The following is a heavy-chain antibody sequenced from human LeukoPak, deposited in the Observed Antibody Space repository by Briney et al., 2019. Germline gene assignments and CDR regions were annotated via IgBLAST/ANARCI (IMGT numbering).Heavy chain of an antibody. V-gene: IGHV3-23*01. J-gene: IGHJ6*02. CDR1: GFTFSAYA. Sequence: GGSLRLSCEASGFTFSAYAMTWVRQAPGKGLEWVSSIGSDNKPRYSESVKGRFAISRDNSKNTLFLQLHNLRVEDTALYYCARDLHYYMAMDVWGQGTTVTVSS. CDR3: ARDLHYYMAMDV. D-gene: IGHD1-26*01. CDR2: IGSDNKP.